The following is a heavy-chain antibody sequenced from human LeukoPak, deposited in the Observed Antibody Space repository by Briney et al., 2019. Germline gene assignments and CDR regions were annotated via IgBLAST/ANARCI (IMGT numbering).Heavy chain of an antibody. D-gene: IGHD6-13*01. Sequence: ASVKVSCKPAGGTFSSYATSWVRQAPGQGLEWMGGIIPIFGTVNYAQKFQGRVTIIADKSTSTAYMELSSLRSEDTAVYYCARVRGIAAGGLIDYNFYYMDVWGKGTTVTVSS. CDR2: IIPIFGTV. V-gene: IGHV1-69*06. CDR1: GGTFSSYA. J-gene: IGHJ6*03. CDR3: ARVRGIAAGGLIDYNFYYMDV.